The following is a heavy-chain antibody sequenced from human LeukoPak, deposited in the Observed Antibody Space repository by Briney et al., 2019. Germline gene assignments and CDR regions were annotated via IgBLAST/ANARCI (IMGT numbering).Heavy chain of an antibody. J-gene: IGHJ4*02. Sequence: SVKVSCKASGGTFSSYAISWVRQAPGQGLEWMGRIIPILGIANYAQKFQGRVTITADKSTSTAYMELSSLRSEDTAVYYYARAGGSYYYLDYWGQGTLVTVSS. CDR2: IIPILGIA. CDR3: ARAGGSYYYLDY. D-gene: IGHD1-26*01. CDR1: GGTFSSYA. V-gene: IGHV1-69*04.